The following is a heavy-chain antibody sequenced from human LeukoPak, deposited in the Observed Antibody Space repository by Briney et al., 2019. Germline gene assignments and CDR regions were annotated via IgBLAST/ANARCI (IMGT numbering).Heavy chain of an antibody. J-gene: IGHJ4*02. CDR2: INPNSGGT. CDR3: ARDGGSSVGATELDY. V-gene: IGHV1-2*02. Sequence: ASVKVSCKASGYTFTGYYMHWVRQAPGQGLEWMGWINPNSGGTNYAQKFQGRVTMTRDTSISTAYMELSRLRSDDTAVYYCARDGGSSVGATELDYWGQGTLVTVSS. CDR1: GYTFTGYY. D-gene: IGHD1-26*01.